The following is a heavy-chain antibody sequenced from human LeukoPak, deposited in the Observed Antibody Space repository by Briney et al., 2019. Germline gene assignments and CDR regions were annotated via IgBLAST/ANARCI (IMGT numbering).Heavy chain of an antibody. J-gene: IGHJ3*02. Sequence: GGSLRLSCAASGFTFSSYEMNWVHQAPGKGLEWVSYISSSGSTIYYADSVKGRFTISRDNAKNSLYLQMNSLRAEDTAVYYCVRDHHRRHYDSQARDTFDIWGQGTMVTVSS. CDR1: GFTFSSYE. D-gene: IGHD3-22*01. CDR2: ISSSGSTI. V-gene: IGHV3-48*03. CDR3: VRDHHRRHYDSQARDTFDI.